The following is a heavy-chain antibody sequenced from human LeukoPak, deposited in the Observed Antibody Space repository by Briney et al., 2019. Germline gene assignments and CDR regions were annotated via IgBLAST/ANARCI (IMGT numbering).Heavy chain of an antibody. CDR3: ARVLMGIAYHGAFYY. J-gene: IGHJ4*02. V-gene: IGHV1-2*05. CDR2: INPNSGGT. CDR1: GYTFTGYY. D-gene: IGHD6-13*01. Sequence: ASLKVSCKASGYTFTGYYMHWVRQAPGQGLEWMGRINPNSGGTNYAQKFQGRVTMTRDTYISTAYMELSRLRSDAADVYYCARVLMGIAYHGAFYYWGQGTLVTVSS.